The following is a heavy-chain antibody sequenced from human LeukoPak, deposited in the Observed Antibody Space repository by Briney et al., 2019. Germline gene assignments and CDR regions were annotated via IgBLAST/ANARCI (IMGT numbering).Heavy chain of an antibody. Sequence: GGSLTLSCAASGIIFSSYSMNWVRQAPGKGLEWVSYISSSSSTIYYADSVKGRFTISRDNAKNSLYLQMNSLRDEDTAVYYCARDERPPWDYYDSSGYYNYWGQGTLVTVSS. CDR3: ARDERPPWDYYDSSGYYNY. V-gene: IGHV3-48*02. D-gene: IGHD3-22*01. J-gene: IGHJ4*02. CDR2: ISSSSSTI. CDR1: GIIFSSYS.